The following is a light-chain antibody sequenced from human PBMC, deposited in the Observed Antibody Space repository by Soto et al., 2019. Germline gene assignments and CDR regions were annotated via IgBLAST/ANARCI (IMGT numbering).Light chain of an antibody. CDR2: EVS. CDR3: SSYAGSNPV. Sequence: QSALTQPPSAPGSPGQSVTISCTGTSSDVGGYNYVSWYQQHPGKAPKLMIYEVSKRPSGVPDRFSGSKSGNTASLTVSGLQAEDEADYYCSSYAGSNPVFGGGTKLTVL. CDR1: SSDVGGYNY. V-gene: IGLV2-8*01. J-gene: IGLJ2*01.